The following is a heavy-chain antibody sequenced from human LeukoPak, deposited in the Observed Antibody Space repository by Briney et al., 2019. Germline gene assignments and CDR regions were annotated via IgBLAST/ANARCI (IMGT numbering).Heavy chain of an antibody. CDR2: ISYDGSNK. CDR3: ARDYYGSGSYIYYYGMDV. D-gene: IGHD3-10*01. J-gene: IGHJ6*02. Sequence: GGSLRLSCAASGFTFSSYAMHWVRQAPGKGLEWVAVISYDGSNKYYADSVKGRFTISRDNSKNTLYLQMNSLRAEDTAVYYCARDYYGSGSYIYYYGMDVWGQGTTVTVSS. V-gene: IGHV3-30-3*01. CDR1: GFTFSSYA.